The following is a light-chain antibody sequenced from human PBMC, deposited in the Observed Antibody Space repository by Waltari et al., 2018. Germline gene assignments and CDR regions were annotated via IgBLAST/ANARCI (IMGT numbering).Light chain of an antibody. CDR3: MQGTYWRT. V-gene: IGKV2-30*01. Sequence: DVVMTQSPLSLPVTLGQAASISCSSSRSLVYSDGNNYLNWFHQRPGQSPRRLIYKVSNRDSGVPDRFSGNGSGTNFTLKISRVEAEDVGVYYCMQGTYWRTFGQGTKVEIK. CDR2: KVS. CDR1: RSLVYSDGNNY. J-gene: IGKJ1*01.